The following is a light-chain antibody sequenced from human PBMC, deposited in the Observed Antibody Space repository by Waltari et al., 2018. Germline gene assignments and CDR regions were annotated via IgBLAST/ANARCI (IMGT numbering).Light chain of an antibody. J-gene: IGKJ4*01. CDR3: QQRRNWPLT. CDR1: QSVNWY. V-gene: IGKV3-11*01. Sequence: EIVLTQSPATLSLSPGERATLSCRASQSVNWYLAWYQQRPGQAPRLLIYDTSNRATGIPVRFSGSGSEADVTLTISSLEPEDSAVYYCQQRRNWPLTFGGGTKVEIK. CDR2: DTS.